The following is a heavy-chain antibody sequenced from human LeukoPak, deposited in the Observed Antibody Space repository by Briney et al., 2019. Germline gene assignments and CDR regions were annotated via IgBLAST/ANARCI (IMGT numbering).Heavy chain of an antibody. J-gene: IGHJ4*02. CDR3: ARDMAPVVVTAVLYY. D-gene: IGHD2-21*02. Sequence: ASVKVPCKASGYTFTSYYMHWVRQAPGQGLEWMGIINPSGGSTSYAQKFQGRVTMTRDMSTSTVYMELSSLRSEDTAVYYCARDMAPVVVTAVLYYWGQGTLVTVSA. CDR1: GYTFTSYY. V-gene: IGHV1-46*01. CDR2: INPSGGST.